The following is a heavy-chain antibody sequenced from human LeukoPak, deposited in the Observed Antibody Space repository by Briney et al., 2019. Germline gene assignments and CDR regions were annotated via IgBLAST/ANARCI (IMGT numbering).Heavy chain of an antibody. CDR2: INHSGST. Sequence: SETLSLTCAVYGGSFSGYYWSWIRQPPGNGLEWIGEINHSGSTNYNPSLKSRVTISVDTSKNQFSLKLSSVTAADTAVYYCARESAYSKLLDYWGQGTLVTVSS. CDR3: ARESAYSKLLDY. CDR1: GGSFSGYY. V-gene: IGHV4-34*01. D-gene: IGHD4-11*01. J-gene: IGHJ4*02.